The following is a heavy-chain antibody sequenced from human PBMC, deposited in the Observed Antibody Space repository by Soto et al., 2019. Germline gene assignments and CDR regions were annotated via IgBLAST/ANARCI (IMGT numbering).Heavy chain of an antibody. V-gene: IGHV2-5*01. CDR2: IYWNDDK. CDR3: AHRLAGTPSGGSCYFDY. D-gene: IGHD2-15*01. J-gene: IGHJ4*02. Sequence: QITLKESGPTLVNPTQTLTLTCTFSGFSLSTSGVGVGWIRQPPGKALEWLALIYWNDDKRYSPSLKSRLTITKDTSKNQVVLTMTNMDPVDTATYYCAHRLAGTPSGGSCYFDYWGQGTLVTVSS. CDR1: GFSLSTSGVG.